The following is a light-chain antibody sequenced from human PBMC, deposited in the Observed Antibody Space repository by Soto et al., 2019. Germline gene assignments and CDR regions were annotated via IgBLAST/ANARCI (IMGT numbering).Light chain of an antibody. CDR1: ALPKQY. CDR3: QSADSSGTYVV. J-gene: IGLJ2*01. V-gene: IGLV3-25*03. Sequence: SYELTQPPSVSVSPGQTARITCSGAALPKQYAYWYQQKPGQAPVLVIYKDSERPSGIPERFSGSSSGTTVTLTISGVQAEDEADYYCQSADSSGTYVVFGGGTKLT. CDR2: KDS.